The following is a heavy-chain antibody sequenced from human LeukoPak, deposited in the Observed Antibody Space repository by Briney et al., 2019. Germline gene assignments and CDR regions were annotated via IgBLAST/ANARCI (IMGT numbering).Heavy chain of an antibody. CDR1: GFTFSSHG. D-gene: IGHD1-7*01. Sequence: GGSLRLSCAASGFTFSSHGMHWVRQAPGKGLEWAAFIRYDGGNKYYADSVKGRFTISRDNSKNTLYLQMNSLRAEDTAVYYCARVGLLHYPMDFWGRGTLLTVSS. CDR3: ARVGLLHYPMDF. CDR2: IRYDGGNK. V-gene: IGHV3-30*02. J-gene: IGHJ4*02.